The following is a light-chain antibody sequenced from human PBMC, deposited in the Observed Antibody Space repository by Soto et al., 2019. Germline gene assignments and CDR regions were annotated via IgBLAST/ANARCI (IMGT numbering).Light chain of an antibody. Sequence: DIPMTQSPSPLSASVGNRVTITCQASQAMATYLNCYQQKPGKAPNLLNYDASNLETGVPSRFSGGGSGIHCTFTVRTLQPEDIATYYCQQYDNLPPTLTFGHGTKVEIE. CDR3: QQYDNLPPTLT. CDR2: DAS. V-gene: IGKV1-33*01. CDR1: QAMATY. J-gene: IGKJ1*01.